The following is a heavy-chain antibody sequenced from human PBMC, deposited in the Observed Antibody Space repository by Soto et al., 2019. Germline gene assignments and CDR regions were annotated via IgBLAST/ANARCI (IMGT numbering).Heavy chain of an antibody. Sequence: RGESLKISCKGSGYSFTNYWIGWVRQMPGKGLEWMGIIYPGDSNTRYSPSFQGQVTISADKSISTAYLQWSSLKASDTAMYYCERQGYCSSTACYTVDYWGQGTLVTVSS. CDR1: GYSFTNYW. CDR2: IYPGDSNT. CDR3: ERQGYCSSTACYTVDY. D-gene: IGHD2-2*02. J-gene: IGHJ4*02. V-gene: IGHV5-51*01.